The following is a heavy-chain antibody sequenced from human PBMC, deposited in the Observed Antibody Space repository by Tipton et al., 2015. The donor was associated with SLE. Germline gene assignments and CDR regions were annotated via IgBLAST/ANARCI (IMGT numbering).Heavy chain of an antibody. J-gene: IGHJ3*02. V-gene: IGHV4-59*08. Sequence: TLSLTCTVSGGSISGYYWSWIRQPPGEGLEWIGYISYSGSTSYKSSLKSRVTISLDTSTNYFSLKMTSVTAADTAMYYCARTLDTLDIWGQGTMVTVSS. CDR2: ISYSGST. CDR3: ARTLDTLDI. CDR1: GGSISGYY.